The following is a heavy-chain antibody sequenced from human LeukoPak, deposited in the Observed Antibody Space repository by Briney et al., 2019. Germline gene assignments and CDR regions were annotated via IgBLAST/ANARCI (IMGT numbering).Heavy chain of an antibody. J-gene: IGHJ6*02. V-gene: IGHV3-7*01. CDR2: IKQDGSEK. CDR1: GFTLSSYW. Sequence: GGSLRLSCAASGFTLSSYWMSWVRQAPGKGLEWVANIKQDGSEKYYVDSVKGRFTISRDNAKNSLYLQMNSLRAEDTAVYYCARGYCSGGSCYDRYYYGMDVWGQGTTVTVSS. CDR3: ARGYCSGGSCYDRYYYGMDV. D-gene: IGHD2-15*01.